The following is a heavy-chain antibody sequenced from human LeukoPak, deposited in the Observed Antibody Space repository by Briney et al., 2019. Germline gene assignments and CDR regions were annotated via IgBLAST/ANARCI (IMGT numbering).Heavy chain of an antibody. V-gene: IGHV4-39*01. CDR2: IYDSGST. J-gene: IGHJ5*02. CDR3: ARHYRP. D-gene: IGHD3-16*02. Sequence: SETLSLTYTVAGGSIRSSYYYWGWIRQPPGKGLEWIGSIYDSGSTYYNPSLKSRVTISVDTSKNQFSLKLNSATAADTAVYYRARHYRPCRQGTLVTVPS. CDR1: GGSIRSSYYY.